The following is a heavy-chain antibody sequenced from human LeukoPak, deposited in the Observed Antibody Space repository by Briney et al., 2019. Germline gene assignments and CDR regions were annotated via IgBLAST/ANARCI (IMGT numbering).Heavy chain of an antibody. CDR2: INPNSGGT. CDR3: ARPPKGAAAGRNWFDP. V-gene: IGHV1-2*02. D-gene: IGHD6-13*01. CDR1: GYTFTGYY. Sequence: ASVKVSCKASGYTFTGYYMHWVRQAPGQGLEWMGWINPNSGGTNYAQKFQGRVTMTRDTSISTAYMELRSLRSDDTAVYYCARPPKGAAAGRNWFDPWGQGTLVTVSS. J-gene: IGHJ5*02.